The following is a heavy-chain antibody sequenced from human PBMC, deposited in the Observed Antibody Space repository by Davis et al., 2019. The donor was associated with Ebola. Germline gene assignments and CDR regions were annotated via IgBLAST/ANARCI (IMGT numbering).Heavy chain of an antibody. CDR2: IRSEATSQ. Sequence: GESLKISCAASGFTFTNFVMHWVRQAPGKGLEWVSFIRSEATSQDYGKSVQGRFFIPRDDSKNTLYLQMNSLRVDDTAVYFCARDGPNYDVDYWGQGALVTVSA. CDR3: ARDGPNYDVDY. J-gene: IGHJ4*02. CDR1: GFTFTNFV. V-gene: IGHV3-30*02. D-gene: IGHD3-22*01.